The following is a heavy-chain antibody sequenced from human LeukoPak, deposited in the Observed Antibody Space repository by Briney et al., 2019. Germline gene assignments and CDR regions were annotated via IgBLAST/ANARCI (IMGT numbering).Heavy chain of an antibody. D-gene: IGHD3-10*01. CDR1: GYTLTELS. V-gene: IGHV1-24*01. CDR2: FDPEDGET. J-gene: IGHJ4*02. Sequence: ASVKVSCKVSGYTLTELSMHWVRQAPGKGLEWMGGFDPEDGETIYAQKFQGRVAMTEDTSTDTAYMELSSLRSEDTAVYYCATGVPRYYYGSGSYYNLDFGFSYDYWGQGTLVTVSS. CDR3: ATGVPRYYYGSGSYYNLDFGFSYDY.